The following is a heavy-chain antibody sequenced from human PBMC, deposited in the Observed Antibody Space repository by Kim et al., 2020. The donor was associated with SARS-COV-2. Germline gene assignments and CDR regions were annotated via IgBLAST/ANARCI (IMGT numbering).Heavy chain of an antibody. Sequence: SNPSLKSRVTLSVETSKNQFSLKLGSVTAADTAVYYCARRGTAAFNAFDIWGQGTMVTVSS. V-gene: IGHV4-34*13. J-gene: IGHJ3*02. D-gene: IGHD6-13*01. CDR3: ARRGTAAFNAFDI.